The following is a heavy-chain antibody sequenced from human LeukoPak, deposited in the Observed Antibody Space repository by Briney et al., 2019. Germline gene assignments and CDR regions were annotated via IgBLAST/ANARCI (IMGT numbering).Heavy chain of an antibody. CDR3: ARGRAYFDL. CDR1: GGSISSGSYY. J-gene: IGHJ2*01. CDR2: IYTSGST. Sequence: SETLSLTCTVSGGSISSGSYYWSWIRQPAGKGLEWIGRIYTSGSTNYNPSLKSRVTISVDTSKNQFSLKLSSVTAADTAVYYCARGRAYFDLWGRGTLVTVSS. V-gene: IGHV4-61*02.